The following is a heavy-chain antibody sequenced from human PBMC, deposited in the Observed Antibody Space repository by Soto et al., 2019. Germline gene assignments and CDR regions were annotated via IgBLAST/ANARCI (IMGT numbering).Heavy chain of an antibody. CDR1: GFTFSNAW. D-gene: IGHD6-19*01. V-gene: IGHV3-15*07. J-gene: IGHJ1*01. Sequence: EVQLVESGGGLVKPGGSLRLSCAASGFTFSNAWMNWVRQAPGKGLELVGRIKSKTDGGTTDYAAPVKGRFTISRDDSKKTLYLQMNSLKTEDTAVYYCTTDGVAVPGTGFQHWGQGTLVTVSS. CDR2: IKSKTDGGTT. CDR3: TTDGVAVPGTGFQH.